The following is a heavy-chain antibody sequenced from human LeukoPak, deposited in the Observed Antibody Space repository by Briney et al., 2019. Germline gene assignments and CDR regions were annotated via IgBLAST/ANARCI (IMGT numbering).Heavy chain of an antibody. CDR2: ISAYNGNT. Sequence: ASVKVSCKASGYTFTSYGISWVRQAPGQGLEWMGWISAYNGNTNYAQKLQGRVTMTTDTSTSTAYMELRSLRSDDTAVYYCARGVEAAAGTDYYYYMDVWGKGTTVTVSS. V-gene: IGHV1-18*01. J-gene: IGHJ6*03. CDR3: ARGVEAAAGTDYYYYMDV. CDR1: GYTFTSYG. D-gene: IGHD6-13*01.